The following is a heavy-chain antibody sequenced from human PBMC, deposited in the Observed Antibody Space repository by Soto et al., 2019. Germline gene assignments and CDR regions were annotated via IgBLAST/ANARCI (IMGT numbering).Heavy chain of an antibody. CDR1: GGSISSGGYY. J-gene: IGHJ3*02. V-gene: IGHV4-31*02. Sequence: SETLSLTXTVSGGSISSGGYYWSWIRQHPGKGLEWIGYIYYSGSTYYNPSLKSRVTISVDTSKNQFSLKLSSVTAADTAVYYCARTGAGSWNFWSGTYAFDIWGQGTMVTVSS. CDR2: IYYSGST. D-gene: IGHD3-3*01. CDR3: ARTGAGSWNFWSGTYAFDI.